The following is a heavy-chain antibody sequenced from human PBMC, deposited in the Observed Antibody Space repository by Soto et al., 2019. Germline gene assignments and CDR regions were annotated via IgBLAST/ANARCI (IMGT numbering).Heavy chain of an antibody. CDR2: LNEDGSFT. D-gene: IGHD3-10*01. CDR1: EFTFSSYW. J-gene: IGHJ6*02. CDR3: ARDLSGRADV. V-gene: IGHV3-74*01. Sequence: LRLSCVASEFTFSSYWMHWVRQVPGKGLVWVSRLNEDGSFTTYADSVKGRFTISRDNAKKTLYLQTNSLRAEDTAVYYCARDLSGRADVWGQGTTVTVSS.